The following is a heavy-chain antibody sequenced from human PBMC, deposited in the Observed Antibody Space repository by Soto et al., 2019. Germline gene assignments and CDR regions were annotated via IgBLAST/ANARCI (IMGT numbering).Heavy chain of an antibody. Sequence: EVQLVESGGGLVQPGGSLRLSCAASEFTFSGRSVHWVRQAPGKGLVWVSGIDKVGTDSTYADSVKGRFTSSRDNAKNTVYLHMNRLRVEDTAGYYCARGWFGPDVWGKGTTVNVSS. D-gene: IGHD3-10*01. V-gene: IGHV3-74*01. CDR2: IDKVGTDS. CDR3: ARGWFGPDV. CDR1: EFTFSGRS. J-gene: IGHJ6*03.